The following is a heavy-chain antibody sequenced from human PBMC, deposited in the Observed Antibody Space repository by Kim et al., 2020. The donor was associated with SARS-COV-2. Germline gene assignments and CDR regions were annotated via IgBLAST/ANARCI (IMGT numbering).Heavy chain of an antibody. V-gene: IGHV1-69*13. CDR1: GGTFGSYA. J-gene: IGHJ6*02. Sequence: SVKVSCKASGGTFGSYAISWVRQAPGQGLEWMGGIIPIFGTANYAQKFQGRVTITADESTSTAYMELSSLRSEDTAVYYCARGASTMVQGIIIDYYYGMDVWGQGTTVTVSS. CDR3: ARGASTMVQGIIIDYYYGMDV. D-gene: IGHD3-10*01. CDR2: IIPIFGTA.